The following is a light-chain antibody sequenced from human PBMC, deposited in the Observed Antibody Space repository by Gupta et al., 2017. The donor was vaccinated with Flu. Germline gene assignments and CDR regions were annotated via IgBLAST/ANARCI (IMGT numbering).Light chain of an antibody. V-gene: IGLV2-14*04. CDR2: DVS. Sequence: SITIAGTGTSSDVGGYNYVSWYQQHPGKAPKLMIFDVSKRPAGVSNRFSGSKSGNTASLTISGLQAEDEADYYSNADTTSSSWVFGGGTKLTVL. J-gene: IGLJ3*02. CDR1: SSDVGGYNY. CDR3: NADTTSSSWV.